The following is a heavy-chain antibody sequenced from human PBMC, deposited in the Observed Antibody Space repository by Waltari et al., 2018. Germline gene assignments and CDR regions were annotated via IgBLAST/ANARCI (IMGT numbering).Heavy chain of an antibody. CDR3: AGFKQQYSSGWYVDY. CDR1: GGSFSGYY. V-gene: IGHV4-34*01. CDR2: INHSVIT. Sequence: QVQLQQWGAGLLKPSETLSLTCAVYGGSFSGYYWSWIRQPPGKVLEWIGEINHSVITNYNPTLNSRVTISVDTSKNKFSLKLSSVTAAETAVYYCAGFKQQYSSGWYVDYWGQGTLVTVSS. J-gene: IGHJ4*02. D-gene: IGHD6-19*01.